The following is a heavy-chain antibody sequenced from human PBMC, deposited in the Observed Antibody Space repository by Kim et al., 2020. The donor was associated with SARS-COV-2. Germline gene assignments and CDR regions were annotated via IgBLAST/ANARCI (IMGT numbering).Heavy chain of an antibody. J-gene: IGHJ5*01. CDR1: GFTFTNYA. Sequence: GGSLRLSCAASGFTFTNYAMSWVRQAPGKGLEWVSGIKSSATPYYADSVKGRFTISRDNSKNTLYLQMNSLSAEDTAVYYCAKAYYYGSGSSYKTFYSWG. D-gene: IGHD3-10*01. CDR2: IKSSATP. CDR3: AKAYYYGSGSSYKTFYS. V-gene: IGHV3-23*05.